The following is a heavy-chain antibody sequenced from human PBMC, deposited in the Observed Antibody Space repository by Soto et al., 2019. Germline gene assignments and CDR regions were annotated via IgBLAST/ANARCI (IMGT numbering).Heavy chain of an antibody. V-gene: IGHV3-30*18. D-gene: IGHD4-17*01. J-gene: IGHJ4*02. CDR2: ISYDGSNK. Sequence: QVQLVESGGGVVQPGRSLRLSCVASGFTFSSYGMLWVRQAPGKGLEWVSVISYDGSNKYYADSVKGRFTISRDNSKNTLYLQMNSLRPEDTAVYYCAKDRDYGDYLFDFWGQGTLVTVSS. CDR3: AKDRDYGDYLFDF. CDR1: GFTFSSYG.